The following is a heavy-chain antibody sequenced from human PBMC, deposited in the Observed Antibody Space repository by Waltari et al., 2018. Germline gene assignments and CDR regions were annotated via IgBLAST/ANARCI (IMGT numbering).Heavy chain of an antibody. D-gene: IGHD1-7*01. CDR2: IIPSVGAD. CDR1: GGTFSSYA. CDR3: ASRERGYGWNYDYDYYYMDV. V-gene: IGHV1-69*12. J-gene: IGHJ6*03. Sequence: QVQLVQSGAEVKKPGSSVKVSCKASGGTFSSYAISWARQAPGQGLEWMGGIIPSVGADNDAKKFQGRVTITADESTRTAYMGRSSLRAEDTAVYYCASRERGYGWNYDYDYYYMDVWGKGTTVTISS.